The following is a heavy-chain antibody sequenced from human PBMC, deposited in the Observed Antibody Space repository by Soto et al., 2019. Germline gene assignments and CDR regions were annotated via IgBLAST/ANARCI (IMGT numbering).Heavy chain of an antibody. CDR1: GGSFSGYY. CDR3: ARGRDYGDYESGRKDFQH. D-gene: IGHD4-17*01. CDR2: INHSGST. V-gene: IGHV4-34*01. J-gene: IGHJ1*01. Sequence: SETLSLTCAVYGGSFSGYYWSWIRQPPGKGLEWIGEINHSGSTNYNPSLKSRVTISVDTSKNQFSLKLSSVTAADTAVYYCARGRDYGDYESGRKDFQHWGQGTLVTVSS.